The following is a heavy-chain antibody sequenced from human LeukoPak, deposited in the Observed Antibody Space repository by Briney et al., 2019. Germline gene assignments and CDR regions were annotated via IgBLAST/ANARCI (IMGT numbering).Heavy chain of an antibody. CDR2: FDPEEDER. V-gene: IGHV1-24*01. CDR1: GFSVTEIS. CDR3: AKEGTCSGGSCPLDY. Sequence: SVKVSCKVSGFSVTEISIHWVRQAPGKGLEWMGGFDPEEDERFYAQKFQGRVTMTEDTSTDTAYMELRSLTSEDTAVYYCAKEGTCSGGSCPLDYWGQGTLVTVSS. D-gene: IGHD2-15*01. J-gene: IGHJ4*02.